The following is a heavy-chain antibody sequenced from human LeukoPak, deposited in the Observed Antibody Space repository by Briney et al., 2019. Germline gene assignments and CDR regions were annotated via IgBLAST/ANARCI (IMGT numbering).Heavy chain of an antibody. V-gene: IGHV3-21*01. CDR1: GFTFSSYS. J-gene: IGHJ4*02. CDR3: AKDRGLVTAMNNKVRTGYFDY. CDR2: ISSSSSYI. D-gene: IGHD2-21*02. Sequence: GGSLRLSCAASGFTFSSYSMNWVRQAPGKGLEGGSSISSSSSYIYYADSVKGRFTISRDNSKNTLYLQINRLRAEDTAVDYCAKDRGLVTAMNNKVRTGYFDYWGQGTLVTVSS.